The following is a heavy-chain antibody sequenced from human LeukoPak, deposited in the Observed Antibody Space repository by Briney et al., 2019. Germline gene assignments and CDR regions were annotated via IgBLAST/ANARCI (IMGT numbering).Heavy chain of an antibody. D-gene: IGHD3-10*01. CDR1: GFTFSSYA. J-gene: IGHJ3*02. V-gene: IGHV3-23*01. CDR3: ARMFGSGNYPGAFDI. CDR2: ISGSGGST. Sequence: GGSLRLSCAASGFTFSSYAMSWVRQAPGKGLEWVSTISGSGGSTYYADSVKGRFTISRDSVKNTLYLQMSSLRAEDTAVYYYARMFGSGNYPGAFDIWGQGTMVTVSS.